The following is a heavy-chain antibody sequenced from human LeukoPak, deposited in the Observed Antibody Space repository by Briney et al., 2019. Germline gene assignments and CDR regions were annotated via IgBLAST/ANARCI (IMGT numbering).Heavy chain of an antibody. CDR3: ARESTIPPYYFDY. Sequence: ASVKVSCKASGYTFTTYDIIWVRQATGQGLEWMGWMNPNSGNTGYAQKFQGRVTMIRDTSISTAYMELSSLRSEDTAVYFCARESTIPPYYFDYWGLGTPVIVSS. CDR2: MNPNSGNT. D-gene: IGHD5/OR15-5a*01. V-gene: IGHV1-8*01. CDR1: GYTFTTYD. J-gene: IGHJ4*02.